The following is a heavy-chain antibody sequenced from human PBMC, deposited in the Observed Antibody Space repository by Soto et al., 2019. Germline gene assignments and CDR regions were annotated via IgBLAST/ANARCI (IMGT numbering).Heavy chain of an antibody. CDR3: ASLGLYCSGGSCYSNY. CDR2: INPNSGGT. Sequence: ASVKVSCKASGYTFTGYYMHWVRQAPGQGLEWMGWINPNSGGTNYAQKFQGRVTMTRDTSISTAYMELSRLRSDDTAVYYCASLGLYCSGGSCYSNYWRQGTLVTVSS. J-gene: IGHJ4*02. V-gene: IGHV1-2*02. CDR1: GYTFTGYY. D-gene: IGHD2-15*01.